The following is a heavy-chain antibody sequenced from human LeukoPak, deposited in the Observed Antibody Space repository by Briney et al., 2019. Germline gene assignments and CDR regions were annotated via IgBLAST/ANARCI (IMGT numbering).Heavy chain of an antibody. Sequence: SETLSLTCTVSGGSISSSNYYWGWIRQPPGKGLEWIGSIYSSGSAYYNPSLKSRVTISVDTSKNQFSLRLSSVTAADTAVYYCQSRYLEWLLGYWGQGTLVTVSS. V-gene: IGHV4-39*01. CDR2: IYSSGSA. J-gene: IGHJ4*02. CDR1: GGSISSSNYY. CDR3: QSRYLEWLLGY. D-gene: IGHD3-3*01.